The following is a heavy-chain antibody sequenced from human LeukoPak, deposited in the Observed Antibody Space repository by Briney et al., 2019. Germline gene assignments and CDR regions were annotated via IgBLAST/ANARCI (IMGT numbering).Heavy chain of an antibody. Sequence: PGGSLRLSCAASGFTFSNYWMHWVRQAPGKGLVWVSRINTDGSSTTYADSVQGRFTISRDNAKNTLYLQMNSPRAEDTAVYYCATSSVRYWGQGTLVSVSS. D-gene: IGHD6-19*01. CDR2: INTDGSST. CDR1: GFTFSNYW. CDR3: ATSSVRY. J-gene: IGHJ4*02. V-gene: IGHV3-74*01.